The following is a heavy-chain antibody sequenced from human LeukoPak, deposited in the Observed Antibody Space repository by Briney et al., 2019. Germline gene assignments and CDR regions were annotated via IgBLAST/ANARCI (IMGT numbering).Heavy chain of an antibody. Sequence: PGGSLRLSCAASGFTFSSYWMHWVRQAPGQGLVWVSRINSDGSSTSYADSVKGRFTISRDNAKNTLYLQMNSRRAEDTAVYYCARDQGWIFGVVNVFDYWGQGTLVTVSS. J-gene: IGHJ4*02. V-gene: IGHV3-74*01. D-gene: IGHD3-3*01. CDR2: INSDGSST. CDR3: ARDQGWIFGVVNVFDY. CDR1: GFTFSSYW.